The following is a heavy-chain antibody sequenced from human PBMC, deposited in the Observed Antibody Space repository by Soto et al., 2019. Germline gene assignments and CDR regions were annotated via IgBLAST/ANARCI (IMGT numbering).Heavy chain of an antibody. CDR1: GFTVSSTY. D-gene: IGHD6-13*01. Sequence: EVQLVESGGGLIQPGGSLRLSCAASGFTVSSTYMTWVRQAPGKGLEWVSVIYGGLTTSYADSVKGRFTISRDNSKNTVFLQMNSLRDEDTAVYYCARDRIEAAGTPRFNYYYGMDVWGQGTTVTVSS. J-gene: IGHJ6*02. CDR2: IYGGLTT. V-gene: IGHV3-53*01. CDR3: ARDRIEAAGTPRFNYYYGMDV.